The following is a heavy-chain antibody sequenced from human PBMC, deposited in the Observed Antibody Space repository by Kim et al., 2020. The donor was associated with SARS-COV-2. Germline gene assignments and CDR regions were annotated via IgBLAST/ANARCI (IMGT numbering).Heavy chain of an antibody. J-gene: IGHJ4*02. CDR2: IYPGDSDT. D-gene: IGHD5-12*01. Sequence: GESLKISCKGSGYSFTSYWIGWVRQMPGKGLEWMGIIYPGDSDTRYSPSFQGQVTISADKSISTAYLQWSSLKASDTAMYYCARQMGVRDGYNDYFDYWGQGTLVTVSS. CDR3: ARQMGVRDGYNDYFDY. CDR1: GYSFTSYW. V-gene: IGHV5-51*01.